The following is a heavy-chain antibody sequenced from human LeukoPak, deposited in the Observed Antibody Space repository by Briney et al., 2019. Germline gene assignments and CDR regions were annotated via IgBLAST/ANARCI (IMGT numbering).Heavy chain of an antibody. D-gene: IGHD3-22*01. V-gene: IGHV4-59*01. CDR3: ARLQSEDYDSLVYFDY. CDR2: IYYSGST. J-gene: IGHJ4*02. CDR1: GGSISSYY. Sequence: SETLSLTCTVSGGSISSYYWSWLRQPPGKGLEWIGYIYYSGSTNYNPSLKSRVTISVDTSKNQFSLKLSSVTAADTAVYYCARLQSEDYDSLVYFDYWGQGTLVTVSS.